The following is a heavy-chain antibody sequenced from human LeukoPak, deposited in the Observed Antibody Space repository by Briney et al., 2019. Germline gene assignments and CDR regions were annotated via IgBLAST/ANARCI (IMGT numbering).Heavy chain of an antibody. D-gene: IGHD5-12*01. J-gene: IGHJ4*02. CDR1: GYPFTSYD. V-gene: IGHV1-8*01. Sequence: ASVKVSCKASGYPFTSYDINWVRQATGQKLERMGWMNPNRGNTGYAQDFESRDTMTRNTSISTAYMELSSLRSEDAAVNYCARSPKGELRDSGYDHGFDYWGQGTLVTVSS. CDR3: ARSPKGELRDSGYDHGFDY. CDR2: MNPNRGNT.